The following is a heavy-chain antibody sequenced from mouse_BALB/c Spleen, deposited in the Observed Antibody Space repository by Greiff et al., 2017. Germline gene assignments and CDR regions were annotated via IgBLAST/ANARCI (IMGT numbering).Heavy chain of an antibody. V-gene: IGHV5-9-3*01. CDR1: GFTFSSYA. CDR2: ISSGGSYT. D-gene: IGHD2-14*01. J-gene: IGHJ1*01. CDR3: ARSRYDRYFDV. Sequence: EVQVVESGGGLVKPGGSLKLSCAASGFTFSSYAMSWVRQTPEKRLEWVATISSGGSYTYYPDSVKGRFTISRDNAKNTLYLQMSSLRSEDTAMYYCARSRYDRYFDVWGAGTTVTVSS.